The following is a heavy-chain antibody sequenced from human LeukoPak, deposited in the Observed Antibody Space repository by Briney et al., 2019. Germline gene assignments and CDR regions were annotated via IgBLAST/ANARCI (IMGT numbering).Heavy chain of an antibody. CDR3: ARHDEEDGDNARTIDY. CDR2: VYSTGSTT. Sequence: SETLSLTCTVSGGSISSSSNYWGWVRQPPGKGLEWIGTVYSTGSTTYSNPSLKSRVTISVDTTKNQFSLKLSSVTAADTALYYCARHDEEDGDNARTIDYWGQGTLVTVSS. J-gene: IGHJ4*02. V-gene: IGHV4-39*01. D-gene: IGHD5-24*01. CDR1: GGSISSSSNY.